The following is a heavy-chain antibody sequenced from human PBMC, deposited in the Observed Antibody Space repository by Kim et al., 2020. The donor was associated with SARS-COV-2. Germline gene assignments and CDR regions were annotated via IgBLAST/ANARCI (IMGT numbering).Heavy chain of an antibody. J-gene: IGHJ6*02. V-gene: IGHV1-46*01. CDR3: ARDSYGSGYYYGMDV. D-gene: IGHD3-10*01. Sequence: AQKFQGRVTMTRDTSTSTVYMEVYSRRSEDTAVYYCARDSYGSGYYYGMDVWGQGTTVTVSS.